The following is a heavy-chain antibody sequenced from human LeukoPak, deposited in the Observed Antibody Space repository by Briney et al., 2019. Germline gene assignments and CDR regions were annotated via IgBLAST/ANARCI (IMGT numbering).Heavy chain of an antibody. D-gene: IGHD1-26*01. V-gene: IGHV4-34*01. Sequence: SETLSLTCAVYGGSFSGYYWNWIRQPPGKGLEWIGEINHSGSTNYNPSLKSRVTISLDTSKNQLSLTLSSVTAADTAVYHCARGRVGTIPYFFDYWGQGILVTVSS. CDR3: ARGRVGTIPYFFDY. CDR1: GGSFSGYY. J-gene: IGHJ4*02. CDR2: INHSGST.